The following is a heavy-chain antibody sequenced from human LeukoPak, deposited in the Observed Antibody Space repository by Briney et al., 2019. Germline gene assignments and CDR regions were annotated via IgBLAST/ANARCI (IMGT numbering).Heavy chain of an antibody. CDR1: GFTFSSYG. D-gene: IGHD7-27*01. CDR2: FSGSGGST. V-gene: IGHV3-23*01. CDR3: AKSVGTYCFDH. Sequence: GRSLRLSCAASGFTFSSYGMSWVRQAPGKGLEWVSAFSGSGGSTYYADSVKGRFTISRDNSKNTLYLQMNSLRAEDTAVYYCAKSVGTYCFDHWGQGALVTVSP. J-gene: IGHJ4*02.